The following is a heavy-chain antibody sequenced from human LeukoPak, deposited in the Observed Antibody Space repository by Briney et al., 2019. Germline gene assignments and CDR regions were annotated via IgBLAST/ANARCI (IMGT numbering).Heavy chain of an antibody. D-gene: IGHD2-15*01. Sequence: SETLSLTCAVSGVSISSGGYSWSWIRQPPGKGLEWIGYIYHSGSTYYNPSLKSRVTISVDRSKNQFSLKLSSVTAADTAVYYCARMVGSGVDPTGGAFDIWGQGTMVTVSS. CDR3: ARMVGSGVDPTGGAFDI. V-gene: IGHV4-30-2*01. CDR2: IYHSGST. J-gene: IGHJ3*02. CDR1: GVSISSGGYS.